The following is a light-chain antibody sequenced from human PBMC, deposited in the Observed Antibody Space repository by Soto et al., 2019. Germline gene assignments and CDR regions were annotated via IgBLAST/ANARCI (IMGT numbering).Light chain of an antibody. CDR1: QSVSSY. Sequence: EIVLTQSPATLSLSPGERATLSCRASQSVSSYLAWYQQKPGQAPRLLTYGASTRATGIPARFSGSGSGTEFTLTISSLQSEDFAVYYCQQYNNWAWTFGQGTKVDIK. V-gene: IGKV3-15*01. CDR3: QQYNNWAWT. J-gene: IGKJ1*01. CDR2: GAS.